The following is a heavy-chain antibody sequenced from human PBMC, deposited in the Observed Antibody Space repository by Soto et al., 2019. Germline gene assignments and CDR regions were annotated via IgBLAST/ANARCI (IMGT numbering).Heavy chain of an antibody. V-gene: IGHV4-30-4*02. D-gene: IGHD1-26*01. Sequence: SETLSLTCTVSGGSISSGDYYWSWIRQPPGKGLEWIGYIYYSGSTYYNPSLKSRVTISVDTSKNQFSLKLSSVTAADTAVYYCARDTGRRYRGFDYWGQGTLVTVSS. J-gene: IGHJ4*02. CDR2: IYYSGST. CDR3: ARDTGRRYRGFDY. CDR1: GGSISSGDYY.